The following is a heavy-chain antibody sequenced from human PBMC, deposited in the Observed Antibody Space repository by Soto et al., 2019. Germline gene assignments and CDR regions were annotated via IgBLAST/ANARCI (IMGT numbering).Heavy chain of an antibody. Sequence: SVKVSCKASGGTFSSYAISWVRQAPGQGLEWMGGIIPIFGTANYAQKFQGRVTITADESTSTAYMELSSLRSEDTAVYYCARAFGYCSGGSCAYFDYWGQGTLVTVSS. CDR2: IIPIFGTA. D-gene: IGHD2-15*01. V-gene: IGHV1-69*13. CDR1: GGTFSSYA. J-gene: IGHJ4*02. CDR3: ARAFGYCSGGSCAYFDY.